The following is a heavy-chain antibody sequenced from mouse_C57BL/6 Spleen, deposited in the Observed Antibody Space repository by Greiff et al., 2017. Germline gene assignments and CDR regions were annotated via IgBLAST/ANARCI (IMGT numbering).Heavy chain of an antibody. CDR3: ARGAMDY. CDR1: GYSITSGYY. J-gene: IGHJ4*01. CDR2: ISYDGSN. Sequence: VQLKQSGPGLVKPSQSLSLTCSVTGYSITSGYYWNWIRQFPGTKLEWMGYISYDGSNNYNPSLKNRISITRDTSKNQFVLKLNSVTTEDTATYYCARGAMDYWGQGTSVTVSS. V-gene: IGHV3-6*01.